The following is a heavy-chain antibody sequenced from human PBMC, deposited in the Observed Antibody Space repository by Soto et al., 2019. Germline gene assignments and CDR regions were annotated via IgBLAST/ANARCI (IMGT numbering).Heavy chain of an antibody. Sequence: QVQLVQSGAEVKKPGSSVKVSCKASADTFTGYTVTWVRQAPGQGLEWVGRVIPKLGASNFAQKFQGRVTISADKSADTAYMVLTGLTSEDTAVYYCARSRGSYYTNFDSWGQGTLVTVSS. D-gene: IGHD3-10*01. CDR1: ADTFTGYT. CDR2: VIPKLGAS. J-gene: IGHJ4*02. V-gene: IGHV1-69*08. CDR3: ARSRGSYYTNFDS.